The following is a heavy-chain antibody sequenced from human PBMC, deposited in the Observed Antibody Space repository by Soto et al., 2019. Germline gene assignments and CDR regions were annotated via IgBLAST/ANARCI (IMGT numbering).Heavy chain of an antibody. J-gene: IGHJ4*02. CDR2: ISGSGGNT. V-gene: IGHV3-23*01. Sequence: GGSLRLSCAATGFTFSADAMNWVRQTPGKGLEWVSGISGSGGNTYYADSVKGRFTISRDNSKNTLYLQMNSLRAEDTAIYYCAKEPSSYRAFDYWGQGTLVTVSS. CDR3: AKEPSSYRAFDY. D-gene: IGHD6-6*01. CDR1: GFTFSADA.